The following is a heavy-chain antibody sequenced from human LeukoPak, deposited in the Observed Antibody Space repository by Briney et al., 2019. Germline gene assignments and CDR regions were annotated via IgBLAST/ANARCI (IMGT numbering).Heavy chain of an antibody. CDR1: GGSIRNYH. D-gene: IGHD2-15*01. Sequence: PSETLSLTCTVSGGSIRNYHWSWIRQPAGKGLEWMGHVYYSGNTNYNPSLKSRVTISVDSSKNQFSLKLSSVTAADTAVYYCARGYCSGGSCYSYYYYNYMDVWGKGTTVTVSS. V-gene: IGHV4-59*12. CDR3: ARGYCSGGSCYSYYYYNYMDV. CDR2: VYYSGNT. J-gene: IGHJ6*03.